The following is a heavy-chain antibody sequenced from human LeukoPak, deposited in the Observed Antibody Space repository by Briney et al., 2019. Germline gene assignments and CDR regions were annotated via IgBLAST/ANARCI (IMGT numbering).Heavy chain of an antibody. CDR3: ARDLGVYSRYYFGY. Sequence: GGSLRLSCVASGFSFSSYSMNWVRQAPGKGLEWVSYISSSSSTIYYTDSVKGRFTISRDNAKNSLYLQMNSLRVEDTAVYYCARDLGVYSRYYFGYWGQGTLVTVSS. D-gene: IGHD2-8*01. V-gene: IGHV3-48*01. J-gene: IGHJ4*02. CDR2: ISSSSSTI. CDR1: GFSFSSYS.